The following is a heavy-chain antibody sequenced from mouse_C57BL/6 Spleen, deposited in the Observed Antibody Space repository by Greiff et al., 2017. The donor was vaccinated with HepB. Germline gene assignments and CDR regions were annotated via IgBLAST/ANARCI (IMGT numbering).Heavy chain of an antibody. J-gene: IGHJ2*01. CDR2: IDPENGDT. CDR1: GFNIKDDY. D-gene: IGHD1-1*01. Sequence: EVQLQQSGAELVRPGASVKLSCTASGFNIKDDYMHWVKQRPEQGLEWIGWIDPENGDTEYASKFQGKATITADTSSNTAYLQLSSLTSEDTAVYYCTTPYHYGTYYWGQGTTLTVSS. CDR3: TTPYHYGTYY. V-gene: IGHV14-4*01.